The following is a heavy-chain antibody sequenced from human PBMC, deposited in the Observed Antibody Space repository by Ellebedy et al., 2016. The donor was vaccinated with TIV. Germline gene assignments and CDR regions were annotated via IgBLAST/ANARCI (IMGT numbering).Heavy chain of an antibody. CDR1: GYTFTSYD. CDR3: ARASYDSSGTVNDY. CDR2: MNPNSGNT. D-gene: IGHD3-22*01. Sequence: ASVKVSCKASGYTFTSYDINWVRQASGQGLEWMGWMNPNSGNTGYAQKFRGRVTMTRNTSIGTAYMELNSLRSDDAAVYYCARASYDSSGTVNDYWGQGTLVTVSS. V-gene: IGHV1-8*01. J-gene: IGHJ4*02.